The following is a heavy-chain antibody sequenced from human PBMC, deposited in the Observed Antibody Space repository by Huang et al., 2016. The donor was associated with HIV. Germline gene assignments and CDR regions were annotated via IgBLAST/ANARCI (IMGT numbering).Heavy chain of an antibody. D-gene: IGHD3-3*01. CDR2: IRYDGNNY. CDR1: GFTFGSFG. CDR3: AKDLTYTFGRHFDY. V-gene: IGHV3-30*02. Sequence: QVQLVESGGGVVQPGGSLRLSCTASGFTFGSFGMHWVRQAPGKGLELGSFIRYDGNNYYYADSVRGRFTISRDNSKDTLYLQMNRLRPDDSAVYYCAKDLTYTFGRHFDYWGRGTLVTVSS. J-gene: IGHJ4*02.